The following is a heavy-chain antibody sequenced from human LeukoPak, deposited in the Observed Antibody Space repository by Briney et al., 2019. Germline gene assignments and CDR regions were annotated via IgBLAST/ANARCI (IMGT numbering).Heavy chain of an antibody. CDR3: ARDKYGGNSNAFDI. V-gene: IGHV3-74*01. D-gene: IGHD4-23*01. CDR2: IGTDGSST. J-gene: IGHJ3*02. Sequence: PRGSLRLSCAPSGFSLSSYWMHWVRQVPGKGLVWVSRIGTDGSSTTYADYVKGRFTISRDNAKNTLFLQMNSLRAEDTAVYYCARDKYGGNSNAFDIWGQGTLVTVSS. CDR1: GFSLSSYW.